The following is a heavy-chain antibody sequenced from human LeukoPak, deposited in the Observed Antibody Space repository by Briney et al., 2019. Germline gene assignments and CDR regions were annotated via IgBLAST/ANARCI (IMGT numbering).Heavy chain of an antibody. V-gene: IGHV3-23*01. CDR3: AKDEYYYDSSGYYDY. J-gene: IGHJ4*02. CDR1: GFTFSSYA. Sequence: TGGSLRLSCAASGFTFSSYAMSWVRQAPGKGLEWVSAISGSGGSTYYADSVKGRFTISRDNSKNTLYLQVNSLRAEDTAVYYCAKDEYYYDSSGYYDYWGQGTLVTVSS. CDR2: ISGSGGST. D-gene: IGHD3-22*01.